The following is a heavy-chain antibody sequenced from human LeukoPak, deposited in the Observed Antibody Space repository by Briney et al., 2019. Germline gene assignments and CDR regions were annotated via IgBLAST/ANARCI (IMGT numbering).Heavy chain of an antibody. CDR3: ARGRYVDWLFDY. Sequence: GGSLRLSCAASGFDCSRYWMTWVRQAPGKGLEWVANIEQDGGEEYYVDSVKGRFTISRDNAKNSLYLQMNSLRFEDTAVYYCARGRYVDWLFDYWGQGTLVTVSS. J-gene: IGHJ4*02. D-gene: IGHD3-9*01. CDR1: GFDCSRYW. V-gene: IGHV3-7*03. CDR2: IEQDGGEE.